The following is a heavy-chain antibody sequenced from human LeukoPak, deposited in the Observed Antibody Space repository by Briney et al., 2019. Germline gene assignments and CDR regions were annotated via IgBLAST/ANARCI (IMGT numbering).Heavy chain of an antibody. J-gene: IGHJ4*02. V-gene: IGHV3-74*01. CDR1: GFTFSSYR. CDR3: ARNYDFDQ. CDR2: INTDGTST. Sequence: GGSLRLSRAASGFTFSSYRMHWVRQAPGKGLVWVSRINTDGTSTSYADSVKGRFTISRDNAKNTLYLQMNSLRAEDTAVYFCARNYDFDQWGQGTLVTVSS. D-gene: IGHD1-7*01.